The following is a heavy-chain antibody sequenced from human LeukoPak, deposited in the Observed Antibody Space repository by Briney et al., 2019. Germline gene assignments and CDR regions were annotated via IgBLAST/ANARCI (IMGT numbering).Heavy chain of an antibody. CDR2: IIPVFGTA. D-gene: IGHD6-19*01. V-gene: IGHV1-69*13. CDR1: GYTFTSYD. Sequence: ASVKVSCKASGYTFTSYDISWVRQAPGQGLEWMGGIIPVFGTANYAQKFQGRVTITADESTSAAYMELSSLRSEDTAVYYCARSYSSGWFFDYWGQGTLVTVSS. J-gene: IGHJ4*02. CDR3: ARSYSSGWFFDY.